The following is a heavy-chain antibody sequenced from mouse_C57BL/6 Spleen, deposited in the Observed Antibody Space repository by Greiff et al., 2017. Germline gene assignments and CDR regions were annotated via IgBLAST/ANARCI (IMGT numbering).Heavy chain of an antibody. Sequence: QVQLQQPGAELVRPGTSVKLSCKASGYTFTSYWMHWVKQRPGQGLEWIGVIDPSDSYTNYNQKFKGKATLTVDTSSSTAYMQLSSLKSEDSAVYYCARSGRVTIGDYYAMDYWGQGTSVTVSS. J-gene: IGHJ4*01. CDR2: IDPSDSYT. D-gene: IGHD2-1*01. CDR3: ARSGRVTIGDYYAMDY. CDR1: GYTFTSYW. V-gene: IGHV1-59*01.